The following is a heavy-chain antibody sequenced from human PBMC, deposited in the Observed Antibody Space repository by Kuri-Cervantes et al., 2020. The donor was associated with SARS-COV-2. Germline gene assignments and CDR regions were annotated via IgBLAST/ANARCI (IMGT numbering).Heavy chain of an antibody. D-gene: IGHD4-11*01. CDR1: GFTFSSYG. J-gene: IGHJ6*02. V-gene: IGHV3-30*02. CDR2: IWYDGSNK. CDR3: AKGGSWDYSNYEIYYYGMDV. Sequence: GESLKISCAASGFTFSSYGMHWVRQAPGKGLEWVAVIWYDGSNKYYADSVEGRFTISRDNSKNTLYLQMNSLRAEDTAVYYCAKGGSWDYSNYEIYYYGMDVWGQGTTVTVSS.